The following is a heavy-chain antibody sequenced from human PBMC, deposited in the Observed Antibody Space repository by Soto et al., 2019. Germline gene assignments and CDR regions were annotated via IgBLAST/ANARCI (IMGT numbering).Heavy chain of an antibody. CDR3: AKENVWEKKSGNYLFDI. CDR1: GFTFSSYG. V-gene: IGHV3-30*18. J-gene: IGHJ4*01. Sequence: QVQLVESGGGVVQPGRSLRLSCAASGFTFSSYGMHWVRQATGKGLEWVAVISYDGSNKYYADAVKGRFTISRDNSKKTLWLHINNLRAEDTAVYYCAKENVWEKKSGNYLFDIWGQGSLVTVSS. D-gene: IGHD1-26*01. CDR2: ISYDGSNK.